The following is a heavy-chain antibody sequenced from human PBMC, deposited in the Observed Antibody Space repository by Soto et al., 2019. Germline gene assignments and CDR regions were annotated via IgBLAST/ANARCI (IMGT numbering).Heavy chain of an antibody. Sequence: PGGSLRLSCAASGFTFGASAMNWVRLVPGKGLEWVSALSSSGGRTYYADSVKGRFTISRDNSRNTLYLQMDSLRAEDTAIYHCAKGPTIFGVVITYSYYYGMDVWGQGTTVTVSS. CDR3: AKGPTIFGVVITYSYYYGMDV. CDR1: GFTFGASA. D-gene: IGHD3-3*01. CDR2: LSSSGGRT. J-gene: IGHJ6*02. V-gene: IGHV3-23*01.